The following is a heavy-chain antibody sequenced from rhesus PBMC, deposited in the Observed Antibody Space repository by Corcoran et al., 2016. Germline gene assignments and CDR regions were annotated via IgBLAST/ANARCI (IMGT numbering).Heavy chain of an antibody. CDR1: GYTFTDYY. J-gene: IGHJ5-1*01. Sequence: QVQLVQSGAEVKKPGSSVKVSCKASGYTFTDYYMHWVRQAPRQGLDWMGWINHYNGNTKYAKKFQGRGTMTRDTSTSTAYMELSSLRSEETAVYYCARDHYYNIWTGYYTGYNGFDVWGPGVLVTVSS. D-gene: IGHD3-3*01. V-gene: IGHV1S2*01. CDR3: ARDHYYNIWTGYYTGYNGFDV. CDR2: INHYNGNT.